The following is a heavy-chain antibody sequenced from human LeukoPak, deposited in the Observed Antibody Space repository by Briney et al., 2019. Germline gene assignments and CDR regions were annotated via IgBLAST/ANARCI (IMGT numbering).Heavy chain of an antibody. Sequence: VASVNDSCKASGYTFTGYYIHWVRQAPGQEREGMGWINRNSGGTNYAQKFHGRVTMTRDASISTASMDLRRLRLGDTAVYDCARGAHYHERSQGYDYWGQGTLVTVSS. V-gene: IGHV1-2*02. CDR1: GYTFTGYY. CDR3: ARGAHYHERSQGYDY. CDR2: INRNSGGT. J-gene: IGHJ4*02. D-gene: IGHD3-10*01.